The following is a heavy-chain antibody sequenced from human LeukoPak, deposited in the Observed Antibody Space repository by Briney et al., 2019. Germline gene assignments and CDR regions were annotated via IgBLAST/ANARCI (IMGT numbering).Heavy chain of an antibody. V-gene: IGHV1-2*02. Sequence: ASVKVSCKASGYTFTGYYIHWVRQAPGQGLEWLAWINPNSGGTGYAQKFQGRVTMTRDTSISTAYMDLSRLRFDDTAVYYCMRVKDYGSGSPLNDALEIWGRGTLVTVAS. J-gene: IGHJ3*02. CDR2: INPNSGGT. CDR1: GYTFTGYY. D-gene: IGHD3-10*01. CDR3: MRVKDYGSGSPLNDALEI.